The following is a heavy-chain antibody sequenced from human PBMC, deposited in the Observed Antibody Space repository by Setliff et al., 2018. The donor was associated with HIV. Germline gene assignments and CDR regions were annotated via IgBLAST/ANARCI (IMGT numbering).Heavy chain of an antibody. V-gene: IGHV3-7*03. Sequence: SCAASGFTFSSYWMSWVRQAPGKGLEWMANIKQDGSEKYYVDSVKGRFTISRDNAKNSLYLQMNSLRAEDTAVYYCARGDFYDSSGYFTDAFDIWGQGTMVTVSS. CDR2: IKQDGSEK. D-gene: IGHD3-22*01. CDR1: GFTFSSYW. J-gene: IGHJ3*02. CDR3: ARGDFYDSSGYFTDAFDI.